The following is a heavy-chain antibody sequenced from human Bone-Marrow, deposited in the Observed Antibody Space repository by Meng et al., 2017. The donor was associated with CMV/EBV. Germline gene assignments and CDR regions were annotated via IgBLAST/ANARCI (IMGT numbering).Heavy chain of an antibody. J-gene: IGHJ4*02. Sequence: ASVKVSCKVSGYTFTSYGISWVRQAPGQGLEWMGWISAYNGNTNYAQKLQGRVTMTTDTSASTAYMELWSLRSDDTAVYYWARGRGGTVPTIYYFDFRGQGTLVTVSS. CDR2: ISAYNGNT. CDR3: ARGRGGTVPTIYYFDF. V-gene: IGHV1-18*01. D-gene: IGHD5-12*01. CDR1: GYTFTSYG.